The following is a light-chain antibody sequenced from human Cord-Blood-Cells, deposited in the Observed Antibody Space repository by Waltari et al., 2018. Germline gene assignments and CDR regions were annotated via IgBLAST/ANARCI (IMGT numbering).Light chain of an antibody. CDR3: SSYTSSSTLV. CDR2: DVS. J-gene: IGLJ3*02. V-gene: IGLV2-14*01. Sequence: QSALTQPASVSGSPGQSITISCTATSSDVGGSNYVSWYQQHPGKAPKLMIYDVSKRPSGVSNRFSGSKSGNTASLTISGLQAEDEADYYCSSYTSSSTLVFGGGTKLTVL. CDR1: SSDVGGSNY.